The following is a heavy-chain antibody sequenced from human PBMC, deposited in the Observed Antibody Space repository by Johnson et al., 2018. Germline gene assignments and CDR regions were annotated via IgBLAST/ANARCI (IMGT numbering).Heavy chain of an antibody. V-gene: IGHV3-23*01. CDR1: GFTFSSYA. CDR3: TTVKVVVVNHYYYYNGMDV. Sequence: VQLQESGGGVVQPGRSLRLSCAASGFTFSSYAMSWVRPAPGRGLEWVSAISGSGGSTYYADSVKGRFTISRDNSKNTLHLQMNSLKTEYTAVYYCTTVKVVVVNHYYYYNGMDVWGQGTTVTVSS. J-gene: IGHJ6*02. D-gene: IGHD3-22*01. CDR2: ISGSGGST.